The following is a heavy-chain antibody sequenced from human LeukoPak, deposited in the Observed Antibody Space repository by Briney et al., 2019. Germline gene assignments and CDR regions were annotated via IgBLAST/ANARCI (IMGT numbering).Heavy chain of an antibody. D-gene: IGHD6-13*01. Sequence: GGSLRLSCAASGFTFSSYAMHWVRQAPGKGLEYVSGISNNGGGTYYANSVKGRFTISRDNSKNTLYLQMGSLRAEDMAVYYCARDALYSSSWYDGSCGMSVWGQGTTVTVSS. CDR1: GFTFSSYA. CDR2: ISNNGGGT. V-gene: IGHV3-64*01. J-gene: IGHJ6*02. CDR3: ARDALYSSSWYDGSCGMSV.